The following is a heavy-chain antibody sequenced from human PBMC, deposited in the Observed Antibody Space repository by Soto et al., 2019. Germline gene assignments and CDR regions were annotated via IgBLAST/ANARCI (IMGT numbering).Heavy chain of an antibody. CDR1: GGSIRSYY. CDR3: RRSSRYSTDV. V-gene: IGHV4-59*08. J-gene: IGHJ6*02. CDR2: IYYSGST. Sequence: SETLSLTCTVSGGSIRSYYWSWIRQPPGKGLEWIGYIYYSGSTKYNPSLKSRVTISVDSSKNQFSLNVISVTAADTAVYYCRRSSRYSTDVWGQGTTVT. D-gene: IGHD6-13*01.